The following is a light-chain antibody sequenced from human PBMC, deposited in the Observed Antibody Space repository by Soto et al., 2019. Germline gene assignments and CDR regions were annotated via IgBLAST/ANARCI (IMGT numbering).Light chain of an antibody. J-gene: IGKJ5*01. CDR3: QKYNRAPPT. CDR1: QGISNY. V-gene: IGKV1-27*01. CDR2: AAS. Sequence: DIQMTQSPSSLSASVGDRVTITCRASQGISNYLAWYQQRPGKVPKLLIYAASTLQSGVPSRFSGSGSGTHFTLTISSLQPEDVATYYCQKYNRAPPTFGQGTRLEIK.